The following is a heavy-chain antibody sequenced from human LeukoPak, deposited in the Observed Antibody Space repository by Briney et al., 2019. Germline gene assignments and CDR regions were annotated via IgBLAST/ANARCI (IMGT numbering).Heavy chain of an antibody. J-gene: IGHJ6*02. Sequence: SETLSLTCTVSGGSISSGDYYWSWIRQPPGKGLEWIGYIYYSGSTYYNPSLKSRVTISVDTSKNQFSLKLSSVTAADTAVYYCASSIAAAGPFEHWSQGTTVTVSS. D-gene: IGHD6-13*01. CDR2: IYYSGST. V-gene: IGHV4-30-4*01. CDR1: GGSISSGDYY. CDR3: ASSIAAAGPFEH.